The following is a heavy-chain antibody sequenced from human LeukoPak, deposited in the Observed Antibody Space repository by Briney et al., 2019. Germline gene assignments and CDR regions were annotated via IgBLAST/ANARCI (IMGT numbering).Heavy chain of an antibody. J-gene: IGHJ6*02. V-gene: IGHV3-30*18. CDR1: GCIFSTYG. D-gene: IGHD3-9*01. CDR2: ISFDGSDK. CDR3: AKSRYYDILTGAPGYDGMDV. Sequence: GGSLRLSCAGSGCIFSTYGMHWLRQAPGRGLDWVALISFDGSDKYYADSVKGRFTISRDNSKNTLYLQMNRLRAGDKAGYYCAKSRYYDILTGAPGYDGMDVWGQGTPVTVSS.